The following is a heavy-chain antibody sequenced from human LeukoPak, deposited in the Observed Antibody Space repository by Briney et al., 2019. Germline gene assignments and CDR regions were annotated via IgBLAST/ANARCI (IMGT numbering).Heavy chain of an antibody. V-gene: IGHV3-30*04. CDR3: ARDEAYCGGDCYSFFDY. J-gene: IGHJ4*02. CDR1: GFTFSSYA. CDR2: ISYDGSNK. Sequence: PGRSLRLSCAASGFTFSSYAMHGVRQAPGKGLGWGAVISYDGSNKYYADSVKGRFTISRDNSKNTLYLQMHSLRAEDTAVYYCARDEAYCGGDCYSFFDYWGQGTLVTVSS. D-gene: IGHD2-21*02.